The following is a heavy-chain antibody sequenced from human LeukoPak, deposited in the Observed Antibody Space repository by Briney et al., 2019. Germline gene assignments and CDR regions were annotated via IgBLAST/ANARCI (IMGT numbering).Heavy chain of an antibody. CDR2: MNPNSGNT. V-gene: IGHV1-8*03. Sequence: GASVKVSCKASGYTFTSYDINWVRQATGQGLEWMGWMNPNSGNTDYAQKFQGRVTITRNTSISTAYMELSSLRSEDTAVYYCASGLKINCSSTSCYLIYWGQGTLVTVSS. D-gene: IGHD2-2*01. CDR3: ASGLKINCSSTSCYLIY. J-gene: IGHJ4*02. CDR1: GYTFTSYD.